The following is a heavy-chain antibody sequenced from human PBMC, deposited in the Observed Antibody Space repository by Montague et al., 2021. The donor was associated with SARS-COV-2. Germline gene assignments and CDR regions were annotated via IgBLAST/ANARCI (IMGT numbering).Heavy chain of an antibody. CDR3: ARGARQGYGFRLGSFDS. CDR2: INHSGST. D-gene: IGHD3-10*01. J-gene: IGHJ4*02. CDR1: GGSFSGHY. V-gene: IGHV4-34*01. Sequence: SETLSLTCAVYGGSFSGHYWNRIRQPPGKGLEWIGEINHSGSTNNNPSLKSRVTMSVDTSKNQFSLKLSSVTAADTAVYYCARGARQGYGFRLGSFDSWGQGTLVTVSS.